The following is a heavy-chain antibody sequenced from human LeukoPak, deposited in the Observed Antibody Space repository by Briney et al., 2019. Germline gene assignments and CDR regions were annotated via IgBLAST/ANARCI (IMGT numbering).Heavy chain of an antibody. Sequence: PSETLSLTCTVSGGSISTSSYYWGWVRQPPGKGLEWIGNIFYSGSTYYSPSLKSRVTISLDTSRNQFSLKLNSVTAADTAVYYCARFGRGYSLRWGQGTLVTVSS. CDR1: GGSISTSSYY. J-gene: IGHJ4*02. V-gene: IGHV4-39*07. CDR3: ARFGRGYSLR. D-gene: IGHD5-18*01. CDR2: IFYSGST.